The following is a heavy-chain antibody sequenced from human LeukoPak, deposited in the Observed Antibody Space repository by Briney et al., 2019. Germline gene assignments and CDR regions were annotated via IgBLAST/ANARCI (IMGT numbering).Heavy chain of an antibody. Sequence: GASVKVSCKASGYTFTSYHMHWVRQAPGQGLEWMGKINLSGGSTTYAQKFQGRVTMTRDTSTSTVYMELSSLRSEDTAVYYCARDSRQWLRSYYYYYGMDVWGQGTTVTVSS. CDR2: INLSGGST. D-gene: IGHD6-19*01. J-gene: IGHJ6*02. V-gene: IGHV1-46*01. CDR3: ARDSRQWLRSYYYYYGMDV. CDR1: GYTFTSYH.